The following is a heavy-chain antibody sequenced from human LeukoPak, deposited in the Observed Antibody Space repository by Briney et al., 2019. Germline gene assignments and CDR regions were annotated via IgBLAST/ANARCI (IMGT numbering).Heavy chain of an antibody. CDR2: INPSGGNI. CDR1: GYTFTSYY. Sequence: ASVKVSCKASGYTFTSYYMYWVRQAPGQGLEWMGLINPSGGNIRYAQKFQGRVTMTRDTSTSTVYMELSSLRSEDTAVYYCARFAVHRRLLVTGQFGLDYWGQGTLVTVSS. V-gene: IGHV1-46*01. J-gene: IGHJ4*02. CDR3: ARFAVHRRLLVTGQFGLDY. D-gene: IGHD3-9*01.